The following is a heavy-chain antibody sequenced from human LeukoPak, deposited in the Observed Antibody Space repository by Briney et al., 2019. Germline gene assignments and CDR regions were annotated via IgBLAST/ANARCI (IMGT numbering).Heavy chain of an antibody. CDR1: GFTFSDYY. V-gene: IGHV3-11*04. Sequence: GGSLRLSCAASGFTFSDYYMSWIRQAPGKGLEWVSYISSRGSTIYYADSVKGRFTISRDNAKNSLYLQMNSLRAEDTAVYYCARGPPRYCSSTSCFWNFDYWGQGTLVTVSS. CDR3: ARGPPRYCSSTSCFWNFDY. CDR2: ISSRGSTI. J-gene: IGHJ4*02. D-gene: IGHD2-2*01.